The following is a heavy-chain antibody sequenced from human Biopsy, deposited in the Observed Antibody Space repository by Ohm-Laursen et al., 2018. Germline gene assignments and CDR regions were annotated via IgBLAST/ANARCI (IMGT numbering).Heavy chain of an antibody. J-gene: IGHJ3*02. CDR3: ARDPGYDFWSGSDPFDI. Sequence: VASVKVSCKTSGYTFTAYGISWVRQAPGQGLEWMGWISTYNDDTNIAQKFQGRVSMTTDTSTRTAYMELRSLRSGDTAIYFCARDPGYDFWSGSDPFDIRGQGTLVTVS. CDR1: GYTFTAYG. CDR2: ISTYNDDT. D-gene: IGHD3-3*01. V-gene: IGHV1-18*04.